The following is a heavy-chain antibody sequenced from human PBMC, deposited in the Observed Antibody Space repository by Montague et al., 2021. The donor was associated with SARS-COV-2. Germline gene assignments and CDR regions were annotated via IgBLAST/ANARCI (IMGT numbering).Heavy chain of an antibody. J-gene: IGHJ6*02. Sequence: SETLSLTCAVYGGSFSGYYWSWIRQPPGKGLEWIGEINYSGSTNYNPSLKSRVTISVDTSKNQFSLKLSSVTAADTAVYYCARGRRILLWFGELLSGGDYYGMDAWGQGTTVTVSS. V-gene: IGHV4-34*01. CDR3: ARGRRILLWFGELLSGGDYYGMDA. CDR2: INYSGST. CDR1: GGSFSGYY. D-gene: IGHD3-10*01.